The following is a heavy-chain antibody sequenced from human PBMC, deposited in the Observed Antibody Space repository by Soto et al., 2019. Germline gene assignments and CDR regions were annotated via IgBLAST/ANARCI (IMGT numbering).Heavy chain of an antibody. D-gene: IGHD6-13*01. CDR3: AKAYSNSWPNDWFDP. J-gene: IGHJ5*02. CDR1: GFPFSSYA. CDR2: ITGSGAGS. V-gene: IGHV3-23*01. Sequence: EVQLLESGGGWLQPGGSLRLSCAASGFPFSSYAMNWVGQAPGKGLEWVSGITGSGAGSYYSDSVKGRFTISRDNSKNTLYLQMNSLRAEDTAVYYCAKAYSNSWPNDWFDPWGQGTLVTVSS.